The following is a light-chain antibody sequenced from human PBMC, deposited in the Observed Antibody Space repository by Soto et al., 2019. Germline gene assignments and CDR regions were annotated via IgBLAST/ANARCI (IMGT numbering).Light chain of an antibody. Sequence: EIVLTQSPGTLSLSPGERATLSCRASQSVSSSYLAWYQQKPGQAPRLFIYHASRRATGIPDRFSGSGSGTDFTLTISRLEPEDFVVYYCQQYGSSRTFGQGTKVEIK. V-gene: IGKV3-20*01. J-gene: IGKJ1*01. CDR3: QQYGSSRT. CDR2: HAS. CDR1: QSVSSSY.